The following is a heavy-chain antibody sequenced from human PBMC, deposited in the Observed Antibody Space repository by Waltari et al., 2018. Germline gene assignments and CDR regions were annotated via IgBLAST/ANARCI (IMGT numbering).Heavy chain of an antibody. V-gene: IGHV4-59*01. J-gene: IGHJ4*02. D-gene: IGHD3-10*01. Sequence: QVQLQESGPGLVKPSETMSLTCSISGGSISAYYWSWIRRPPGKGLEWIGYIYHTGSTSTNYDPSLTSRVTMSLDTSKNQFSRRLSSVTAAETAVYYCATGQIYYGSVDWGQGTLVTVSS. CDR2: IYHTGSTST. CDR1: GGSISAYY. CDR3: ATGQIYYGSVD.